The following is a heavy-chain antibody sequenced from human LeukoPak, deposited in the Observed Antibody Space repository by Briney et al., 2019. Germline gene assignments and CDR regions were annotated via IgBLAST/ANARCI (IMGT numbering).Heavy chain of an antibody. Sequence: PGGSLRLSCAASGFTFSSYSLNWVRQAPGKGLEWVSYISSSSSTIYYADSVKGRFTISRDNAKNSLYLQMNSLRAEDTAVYYCASTGYGDYLNWFDPWGQGTLVTVSS. CDR1: GFTFSSYS. CDR3: ASTGYGDYLNWFDP. D-gene: IGHD4-17*01. J-gene: IGHJ5*02. CDR2: ISSSSSTI. V-gene: IGHV3-48*01.